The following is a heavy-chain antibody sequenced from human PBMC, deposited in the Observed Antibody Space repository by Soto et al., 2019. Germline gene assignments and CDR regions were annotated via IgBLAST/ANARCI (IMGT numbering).Heavy chain of an antibody. J-gene: IGHJ4*02. CDR3: ARVMDIVVVPAAIGY. D-gene: IGHD2-2*03. V-gene: IGHV3-21*01. Sequence: GGSLRLSCAASGFAFSDYSMNWVRQAPGKGLEWVSSISSSRSYIYYTDSRKGRFTISGDNAKNSLYLQMNSLRAEDTAVYYCARVMDIVVVPAAIGYWGQGTLVTVSS. CDR2: ISSSRSYI. CDR1: GFAFSDYS.